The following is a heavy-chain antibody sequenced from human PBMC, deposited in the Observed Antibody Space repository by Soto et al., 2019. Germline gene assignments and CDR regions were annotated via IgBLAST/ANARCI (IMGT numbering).Heavy chain of an antibody. J-gene: IGHJ4*02. V-gene: IGHV3-66*01. D-gene: IGHD3-3*01. Sequence: PGGSLRLSCAASGYTVSSNYMSGVRQDPGKGLEWVSVIYSGGSTYYADSVKGRFTISRDNSKNTLYLQMNSLRAEDTAVYYCARGQGRKTGSGYYPREYYFDYWGQGTLVTVSS. CDR1: GYTVSSNY. CDR2: IYSGGST. CDR3: ARGQGRKTGSGYYPREYYFDY.